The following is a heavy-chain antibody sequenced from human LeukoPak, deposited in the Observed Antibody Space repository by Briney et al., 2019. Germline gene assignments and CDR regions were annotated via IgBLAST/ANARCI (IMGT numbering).Heavy chain of an antibody. V-gene: IGHV3-23*01. CDR1: GFIFSSYA. Sequence: PGGSLRLSCGGSGFIFSSYAINWVRQTPGKGLEWLSAISNDGRHMYYTDSVKGRFTTSRDNSRNTVYLQMNGLRAEDTAVYYCATVMGSSPSTAYFAYWGQGTLVTVSS. J-gene: IGHJ4*02. D-gene: IGHD6-6*01. CDR2: ISNDGRHM. CDR3: ATVMGSSPSTAYFAY.